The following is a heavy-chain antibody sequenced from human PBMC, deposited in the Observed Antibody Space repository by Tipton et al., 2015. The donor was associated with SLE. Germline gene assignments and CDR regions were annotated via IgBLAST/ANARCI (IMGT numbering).Heavy chain of an antibody. V-gene: IGHV1-69*01. J-gene: IGHJ3*02. D-gene: IGHD1-26*01. CDR1: GGTFSSYA. CDR2: IIPIFGTA. CDR3: ARAERNGGSHDAFDI. Sequence: QSGPEVKKPGSSVKVSCKASGGTFSSYAISWVRQAPGQGLEWMGGIIPIFGTANYAQKFQGRVTLTADESTSPAYMELSSLRSEDTAVYYCARAERNGGSHDAFDIWGQGTMVTVSS.